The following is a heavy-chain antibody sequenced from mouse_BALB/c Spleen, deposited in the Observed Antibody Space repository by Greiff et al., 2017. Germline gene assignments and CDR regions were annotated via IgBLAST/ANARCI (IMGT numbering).Heavy chain of an antibody. CDR1: GYTFTSYV. Sequence: VQLQQSGPELVKPGASVKMSCKASGYTFTSYVMHWVKQKPGQGLEWIGYINPYNDGTKYNEKFKGKATLTSAKSSSTAYMELSSLTSEDSAVYYCAKPLGAAWFAYWGQGTLVTVSA. V-gene: IGHV1-14*01. J-gene: IGHJ3*01. CDR3: AKPLGAAWFAY. D-gene: IGHD1-1*02. CDR2: INPYNDGT.